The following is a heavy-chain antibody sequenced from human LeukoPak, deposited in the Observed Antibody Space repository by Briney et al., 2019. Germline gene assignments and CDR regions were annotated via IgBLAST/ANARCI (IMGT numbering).Heavy chain of an antibody. J-gene: IGHJ5*02. V-gene: IGHV1-8*01. D-gene: IGHD2-2*02. CDR3: ARKGYCSSTSCYKDWFDP. CDR2: MNPNSGNT. CDR1: GYTFTSYD. Sequence: GASVKVSCKASGYTFTSYDINWVRQATGQGLEWMGWMNPNSGNTGYAQKFQGRVTMTRNTSISTAYMELSSLRSEDTAVYYCARKGYCSSTSCYKDWFDPWGQGTLVTVSS.